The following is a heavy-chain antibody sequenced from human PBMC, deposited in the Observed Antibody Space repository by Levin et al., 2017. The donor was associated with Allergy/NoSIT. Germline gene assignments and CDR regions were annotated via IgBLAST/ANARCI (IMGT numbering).Heavy chain of an antibody. V-gene: IGHV3-21*04. Sequence: SCVASGFTFSTYSMTWVRQAPGKGLEWVASITSTSSHRYYADSVSSRFSVSRDDAKNSVYLQMNSLTGADTAVYFCASDSRQGSSGWYESWGQGTLVTVSS. CDR1: GFTFSTYS. CDR3: ASDSRQGSSGWYES. D-gene: IGHD3-22*01. CDR2: ITSTSSHR. J-gene: IGHJ5*01.